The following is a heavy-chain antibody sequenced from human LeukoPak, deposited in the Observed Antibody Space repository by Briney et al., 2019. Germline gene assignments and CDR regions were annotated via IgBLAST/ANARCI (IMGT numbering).Heavy chain of an antibody. CDR1: GGSISSGGYY. CDR3: AREVYDILTGYHLDY. CDR2: IYYSGST. V-gene: IGHV4-31*03. Sequence: PSETLSLTCTVSGGSISSGGYYWSWIRQHPGKGLEWTGYIYYSGSTYYNPSLKSRVTISVDTSKNQFSLKLSSVTAADTAVYYCAREVYDILTGYHLDYWGQGTLVTVSS. D-gene: IGHD3-9*01. J-gene: IGHJ4*02.